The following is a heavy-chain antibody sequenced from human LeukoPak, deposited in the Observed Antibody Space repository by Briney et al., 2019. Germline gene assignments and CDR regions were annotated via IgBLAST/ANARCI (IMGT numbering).Heavy chain of an antibody. CDR1: GGSISSHY. CDR3: ARHEYYGSGFGP. D-gene: IGHD3-10*01. Sequence: PSETLSLTCTVSGGSISSHYWSWIRQPPGKGLEWIGYIYYSGSTNYNPSLKSRVTISVDTSENQFSLKLGSVTAADTAVYYCARHEYYGSGFGPWGQGTLVTVSS. V-gene: IGHV4-59*08. J-gene: IGHJ5*02. CDR2: IYYSGST.